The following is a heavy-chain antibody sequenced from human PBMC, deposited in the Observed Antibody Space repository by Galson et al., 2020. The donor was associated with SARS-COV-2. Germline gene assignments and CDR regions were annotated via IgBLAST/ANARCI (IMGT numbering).Heavy chain of an antibody. CDR3: ARDGEQLVSPGHTNWFDP. CDR1: GFTFSTYS. D-gene: IGHD6-6*01. CDR2: ISGLSTYI. Sequence: GSLRLSCAASGFTFSTYSMNWVRQAPGKGLEWVSSISGLSTYIYYADSVKGRFTISRDNARHSLYLQMNSLRAEDTAVYYCARDGEQLVSPGHTNWFDPWGQGTLVTVSS. V-gene: IGHV3-21*01. J-gene: IGHJ5*02.